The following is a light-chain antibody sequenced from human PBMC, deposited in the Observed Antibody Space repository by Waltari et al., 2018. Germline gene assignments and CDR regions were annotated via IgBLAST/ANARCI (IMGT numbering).Light chain of an antibody. V-gene: IGKV3-11*01. CDR1: QRVSIY. CDR3: QQYNGYSGT. CDR2: DAT. Sequence: EVVLTQPPATLSLSPGERATLPCRASQRVSIYLVWYRQKPGQPPRLLINDATKRATGIPARFSGSGSGTDFTLTISSLQPDDFATYYCQQYNGYSGTFGQGTKVEIK. J-gene: IGKJ1*01.